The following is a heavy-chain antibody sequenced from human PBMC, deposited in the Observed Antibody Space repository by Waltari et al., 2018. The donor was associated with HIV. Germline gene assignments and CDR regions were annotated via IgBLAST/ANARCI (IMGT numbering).Heavy chain of an antibody. CDR1: GFTLRCYG. J-gene: IGHJ4*02. D-gene: IGHD3-9*01. V-gene: IGHV3-33*01. Sequence: QVQLVESGGGVVKPGGSLRYSVAASGFTLRCYGVHWVRQAPGKGLGWVAVIWYDESNKYYTDSVKGRFTTSRDNSKNTLYLQMNSLRAEDTAVYYCARGRDMLTGYYTGGFDYWGQGTLVTVSS. CDR2: IWYDESNK. CDR3: ARGRDMLTGYYTGGFDY.